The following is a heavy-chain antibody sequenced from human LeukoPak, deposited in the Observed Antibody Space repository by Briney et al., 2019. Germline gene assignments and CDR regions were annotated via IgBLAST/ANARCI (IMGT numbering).Heavy chain of an antibody. CDR1: GYKFTDYG. Sequence: ASVNVSCKASGYKFTDYGVNWVRQAPGQGLEWMGWVSGIDGNTKYARNLQGRVTMTRDTSTSTAFMELRSLTSDDTAIYYCARPGSDRARGWGYFDSWGKGTLVTVSS. CDR3: ARPGSDRARGWGYFDS. D-gene: IGHD3-10*01. J-gene: IGHJ4*02. V-gene: IGHV1-18*01. CDR2: VSGIDGNT.